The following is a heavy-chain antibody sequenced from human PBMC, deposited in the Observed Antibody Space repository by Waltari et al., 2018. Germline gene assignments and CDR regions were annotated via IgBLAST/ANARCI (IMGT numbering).Heavy chain of an antibody. V-gene: IGHV5-51*03. Sequence: EVQLVQSGAEVKKPGESLKISCKGSGYSFTSYWIGWVRQMPGKGLEWMGIIYPGDSDTRYSPSFQGQVTISADKSISTAYLQWSSLKASDTAMYYCARIMATAAQVQYFDYWGQGTLVTVSS. CDR2: IYPGDSDT. J-gene: IGHJ4*02. CDR1: GYSFTSYW. D-gene: IGHD2-2*01. CDR3: ARIMATAAQVQYFDY.